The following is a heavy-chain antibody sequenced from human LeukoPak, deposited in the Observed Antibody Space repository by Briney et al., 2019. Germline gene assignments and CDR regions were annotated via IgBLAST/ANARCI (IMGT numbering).Heavy chain of an antibody. D-gene: IGHD6-19*01. J-gene: IGHJ6*02. V-gene: IGHV5-51*01. CDR3: ARPGSSGWYGSYGMDV. Sequence: GGSLKISCKGSGYSFTSYWIGWVRQMPGKGLEWMGIIYPGDSDTRYSPSFQGQVTISADKSISTAYLQWSSLKASDTAMYYCARPGSSGWYGSYGMDVWGQGTTVTVSS. CDR1: GYSFTSYW. CDR2: IYPGDSDT.